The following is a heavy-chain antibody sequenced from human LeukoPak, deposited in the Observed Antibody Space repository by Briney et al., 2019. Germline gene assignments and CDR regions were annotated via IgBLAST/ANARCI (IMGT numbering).Heavy chain of an antibody. CDR1: GASISDYY. V-gene: IGHV4-4*09. CDR2: LLHSGSA. Sequence: SETLSLTCNVSGASISDYYWSWVRQSPEKGLEWIASLLHSGSAHYNPSLRSRVAISGDTSNNQFSLILTSVTTTDTAVYYCARTGRRGNFDFWGRGTLVTVSS. J-gene: IGHJ2*01. CDR3: ARTGRRGNFDF. D-gene: IGHD1-14*01.